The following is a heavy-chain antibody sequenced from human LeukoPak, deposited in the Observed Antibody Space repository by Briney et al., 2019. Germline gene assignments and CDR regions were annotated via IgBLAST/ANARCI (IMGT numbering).Heavy chain of an antibody. V-gene: IGHV4-30-4*02. Sequence: PSETLSLTCTVSGGSISNGDYYCSWIRQPPGKGLEWIGYIYYSGSTYYNPSLKSRVTMSIDTSKNQFSLKLSSVTAADTAVYYCARGVIGLYSSPSFDLWGRGTLVTISS. J-gene: IGHJ2*01. CDR2: IYYSGST. D-gene: IGHD6-13*01. CDR1: GGSISNGDYY. CDR3: ARGVIGLYSSPSFDL.